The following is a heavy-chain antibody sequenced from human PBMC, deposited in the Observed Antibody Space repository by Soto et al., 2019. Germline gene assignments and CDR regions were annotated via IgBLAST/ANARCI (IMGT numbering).Heavy chain of an antibody. Sequence: GGSLRLSCAASGFTFSSYAMSWVRQAPGKGLEWVSDIRGSGGSTYYADSVKGRFTISRDNSKNTLYLQMNSLRAEDTAVYYCAKQYYDSSGSPWNFDYWGQGTLVTVSS. CDR2: IRGSGGST. CDR1: GFTFSSYA. V-gene: IGHV3-23*01. CDR3: AKQYYDSSGSPWNFDY. D-gene: IGHD3-22*01. J-gene: IGHJ4*02.